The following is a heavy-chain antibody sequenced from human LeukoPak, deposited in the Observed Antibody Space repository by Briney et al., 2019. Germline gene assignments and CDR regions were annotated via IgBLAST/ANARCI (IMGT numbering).Heavy chain of an antibody. V-gene: IGHV1-18*01. Sequence: ASVKVSCKASGYTFTSYGISWVRQAPGQGLEWMGWISAYNGNTNYAQKLQGRVTMTTDTSTSTAYMELRSLRSDDTAVYYCARASPPSGAAAGMIWFDPWGQGTLVTVS. CDR3: ARASPPSGAAAGMIWFDP. J-gene: IGHJ5*02. D-gene: IGHD6-13*01. CDR1: GYTFTSYG. CDR2: ISAYNGNT.